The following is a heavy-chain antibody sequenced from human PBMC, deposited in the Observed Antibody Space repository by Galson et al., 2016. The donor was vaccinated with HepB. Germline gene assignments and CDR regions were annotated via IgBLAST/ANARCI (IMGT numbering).Heavy chain of an antibody. CDR2: IYPSDSDT. CDR1: GYSFNTHW. D-gene: IGHD2-15*01. V-gene: IGHV5-51*03. J-gene: IGHJ4*01. CDR3: ARRGGHRTFDY. Sequence: QSGAEVKKPGESLKISCKGSGYSFNTHWIGWVRQKPGKGLEYMGIIYPSDSDTRVRPSFEGQVTISADKSINTAYLQWSSLKASDTALYYCARRGGHRTFDYWGHGTLVTVSS.